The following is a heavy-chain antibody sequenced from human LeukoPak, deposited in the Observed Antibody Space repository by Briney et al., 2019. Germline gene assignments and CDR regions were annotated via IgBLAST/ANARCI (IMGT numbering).Heavy chain of an antibody. CDR1: GGSLSSYY. V-gene: IGHV4-59*08. D-gene: IGHD6-13*01. CDR3: ARQDQDRWYRYYFDY. J-gene: IGHJ4*02. Sequence: SETLSLTCTVSGGSLSSYYWSWIRQPPGKGLEWIGYIYYSGSTKYSPSLTSRVTISVDTSKSQFSLKLSSVTAADTAVYYCARQDQDRWYRYYFDYWGQGTLVTVSS. CDR2: IYYSGST.